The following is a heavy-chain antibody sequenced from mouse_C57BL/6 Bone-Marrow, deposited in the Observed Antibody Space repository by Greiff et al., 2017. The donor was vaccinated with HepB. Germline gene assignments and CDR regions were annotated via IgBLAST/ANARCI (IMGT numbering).Heavy chain of an antibody. Sequence: QVQLKQPGAELVKPGASVKLSCKASGYTFTSYWMHWVKQRPGRGLEWIGRIDPNSGGTKYNEKFKSKATLTVDKPSSTAYMQLSSLTSEDSAVYYGARLGSRGSYWYFDVWGTGTTVTVSS. CDR1: GYTFTSYW. D-gene: IGHD1-1*01. V-gene: IGHV1-72*01. CDR3: ARLGSRGSYWYFDV. J-gene: IGHJ1*03. CDR2: IDPNSGGT.